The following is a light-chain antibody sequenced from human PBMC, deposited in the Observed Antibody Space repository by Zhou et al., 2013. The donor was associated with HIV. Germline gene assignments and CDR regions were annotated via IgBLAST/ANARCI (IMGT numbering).Light chain of an antibody. CDR2: DAS. CDR3: QQRSNLIT. J-gene: IGKJ5*01. CDR1: QSVSNSY. V-gene: IGKV3-11*01. Sequence: EIVLTQSPGTLSLSPGEGATLSCRASQSVSNSYLAWYQQKPGQAPRLLIYDASNRATGIPARFSGSGSGTDFTLTISSLEPEDFAVYYCQQRSNLITFGQGTRLEIK.